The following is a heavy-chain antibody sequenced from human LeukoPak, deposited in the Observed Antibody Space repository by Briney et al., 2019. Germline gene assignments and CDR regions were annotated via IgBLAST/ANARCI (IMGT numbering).Heavy chain of an antibody. Sequence: GGSLRLSCAASGFTFSDYYMSWIRQAPGKGLEWVSYISSSSSYTNYADSVKGRFTISRDNAKNSLYLQMNSLRAEDTAVYYCARPSGAGGLQRFDYWGQGTLVTVSS. J-gene: IGHJ4*02. CDR3: ARPSGAGGLQRFDY. CDR2: ISSSSSYT. V-gene: IGHV3-11*06. CDR1: GFTFSDYY. D-gene: IGHD5-24*01.